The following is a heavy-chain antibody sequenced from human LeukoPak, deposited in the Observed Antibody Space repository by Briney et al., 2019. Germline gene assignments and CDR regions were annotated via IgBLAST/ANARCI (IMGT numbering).Heavy chain of an antibody. J-gene: IGHJ4*02. V-gene: IGHV3-7*01. CDR1: EFTFSDYW. D-gene: IGHD3-16*02. Sequence: PGGSLRLSCAASEFTFSDYWMIWVRQAPGKGPEGVGNIKKDGSDEHYADSVKGRFTSSRDNAKKKLYLQMNSLRAEDTAVYYCATFTERENYHYTANLWGQGTLVIVS. CDR2: IKKDGSDE. CDR3: ATFTERENYHYTANL.